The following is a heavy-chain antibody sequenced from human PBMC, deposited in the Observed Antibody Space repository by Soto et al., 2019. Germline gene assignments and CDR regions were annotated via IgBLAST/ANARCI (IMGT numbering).Heavy chain of an antibody. J-gene: IGHJ5*02. V-gene: IGHV1-2*02. Sequence: QVQLVQSGAEVKKPGASVKVSCKASGYTFTGYYMHWVRQAPGQGLEWMGWINPNSGGTNYAQKFQGRVTMTRDRSISTAYKALRRLRSDDTAVYYCARVLHDYSNSLGGVNWFDPWGQGTLVTVSS. D-gene: IGHD4-4*01. CDR3: ARVLHDYSNSLGGVNWFDP. CDR2: INPNSGGT. CDR1: GYTFTGYY.